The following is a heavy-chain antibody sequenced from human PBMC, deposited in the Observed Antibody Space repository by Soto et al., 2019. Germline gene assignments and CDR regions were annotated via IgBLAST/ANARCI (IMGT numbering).Heavy chain of an antibody. J-gene: IGHJ5*02. CDR3: ARSGVTGIVIPSHWFDP. CDR2: ISSSGST. D-gene: IGHD2-21*02. V-gene: IGHV4-31*03. Sequence: SETLSLTCTVSGDSIGGVGYWSWIRQFPGXGLEWIGCISSSGSTYYNPALNNRISLSLDTSQNQFSLKLLSVTAADTAIYYCARSGVTGIVIPSHWFDPWGQGTLVTVSS. CDR1: GDSIGGVGY.